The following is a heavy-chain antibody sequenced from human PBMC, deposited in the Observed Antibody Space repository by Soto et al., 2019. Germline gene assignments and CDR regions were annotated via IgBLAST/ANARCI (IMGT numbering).Heavy chain of an antibody. CDR3: ARNGDCTRPGCIVGWFDP. CDR1: GGSISSSSYY. Sequence: SETLSLTCTVSGGSISSSSYYWGWIRQPPGKGLEWIGYIYYSGSTNYNPSLKSRVTISVDTSKNQFSLKLSSVAAADTAMYYCARNGDCTRPGCIVGWFDPWGPGTLVTVSS. D-gene: IGHD2-8*01. V-gene: IGHV4-61*05. J-gene: IGHJ5*02. CDR2: IYYSGST.